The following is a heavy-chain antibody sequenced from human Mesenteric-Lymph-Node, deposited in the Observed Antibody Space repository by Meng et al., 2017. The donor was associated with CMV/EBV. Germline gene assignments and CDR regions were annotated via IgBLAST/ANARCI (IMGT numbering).Heavy chain of an antibody. J-gene: IGHJ4*02. CDR3: ASSGGYSYGPDY. V-gene: IGHV4-34*01. CDR2: IKHSGST. CDR1: GGSFGGCY. D-gene: IGHD5-18*01. Sequence: CAVYGGSFGGCYWSWIRQPPGKGLEWIGEIKHSGSTNYNPSLESRVTISVDTSKNQFSLKLSSVTAADTAVYYCASSGGYSYGPDYWGQGTLVTVSS.